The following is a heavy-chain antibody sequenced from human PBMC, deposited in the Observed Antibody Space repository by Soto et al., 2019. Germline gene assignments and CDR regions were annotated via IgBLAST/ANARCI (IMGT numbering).Heavy chain of an antibody. CDR1: GGTFSSHS. D-gene: IGHD2-21*02. Sequence: VQLMQSGAEVKKPGSSVKVSCTASGGTFSSHSINWVRQAPGQGLEWMGGIITLFGTSNYAQNFQGRVTNTADQSTSTAYMELNSLTSDDTAVYYCAREVGYGDFSATLLDWGQGTLVTVSA. J-gene: IGHJ4*02. V-gene: IGHV1-69*01. CDR2: IITLFGTS. CDR3: AREVGYGDFSATLLD.